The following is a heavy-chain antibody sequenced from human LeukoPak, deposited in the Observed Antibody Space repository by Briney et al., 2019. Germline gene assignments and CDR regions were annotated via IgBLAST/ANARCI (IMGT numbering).Heavy chain of an antibody. D-gene: IGHD3-3*01. J-gene: IGHJ4*02. CDR2: IYTSGST. CDR1: GGSFSGYY. CDR3: ARGNDFWSGPMEYFDY. Sequence: SETLSLTCAVYGGSFSGYYWGWIRQPAGKGLEWIGRIYTSGSTNYNPSLKSRVTISVDTSKNQFSLKLSSVTAADTAVYYCARGNDFWSGPMEYFDYWGQGTLVTVSS. V-gene: IGHV4-59*10.